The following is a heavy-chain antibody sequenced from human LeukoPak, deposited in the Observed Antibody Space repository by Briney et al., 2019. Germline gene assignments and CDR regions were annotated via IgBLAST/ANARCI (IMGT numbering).Heavy chain of an antibody. V-gene: IGHV4-4*07. CDR3: ARGYCTNGVCHRGYYFDY. D-gene: IGHD2-8*01. J-gene: IGHJ4*02. CDR1: GGSISSYY. CDR2: IYTSGST. Sequence: PSETLSLTCTVSGGSISSYYWSWIRQPAGKGLEWIGRIYTSGSTNYNPSLKSRVTMSVDTSKDQFSLKLSSVTAADTAVYYCARGYCTNGVCHRGYYFDYWGQGTLVTVSS.